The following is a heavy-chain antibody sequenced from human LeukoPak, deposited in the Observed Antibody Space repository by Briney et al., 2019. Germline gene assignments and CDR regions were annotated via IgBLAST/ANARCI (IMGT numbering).Heavy chain of an antibody. V-gene: IGHV3-23*01. Sequence: GGSLRLSCAASGFTFTNYAMTWVRQAPGKGLEWVSVVTGSGDTTYYADSLKGRFTISRDNSRNTLYLQMNSLRAEDTAVYHCARNAADCTTSACYDSWGQGTLVTVSS. J-gene: IGHJ4*02. D-gene: IGHD2/OR15-2a*01. CDR2: VTGSGDTT. CDR1: GFTFTNYA. CDR3: ARNAADCTTSACYDS.